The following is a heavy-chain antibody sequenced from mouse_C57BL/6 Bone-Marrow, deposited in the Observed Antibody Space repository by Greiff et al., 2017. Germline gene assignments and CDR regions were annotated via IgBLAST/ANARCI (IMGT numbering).Heavy chain of an antibody. Sequence: EVKVVESGGGLVQPGGSLKLSCAASGFTFSDYYMYWVRQTPEKRLEWVAYISNGGGSTYYPDTVKGRFTISRDNAKNTLYLQMSRLKSEDTAMYYCARSGYDGYLWYFDVWGTGTTVTVSS. CDR1: GFTFSDYY. V-gene: IGHV5-12*01. CDR3: ARSGYDGYLWYFDV. CDR2: ISNGGGST. D-gene: IGHD2-3*01. J-gene: IGHJ1*03.